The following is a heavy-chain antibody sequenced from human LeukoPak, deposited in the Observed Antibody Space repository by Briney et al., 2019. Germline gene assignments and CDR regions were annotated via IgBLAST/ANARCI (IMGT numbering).Heavy chain of an antibody. CDR1: GFTFSSYA. J-gene: IGHJ4*02. Sequence: GGSLRLSCAASGFTFSSYAMSWVRQAPGKGLEWVSAISGSGGSTYYADSVKGRFTISRDNSKNTLYLQMNGLRAEDTAVYYCAKTLSIAVAGLYYFDYWGQGTLVTVSS. V-gene: IGHV3-23*01. D-gene: IGHD6-19*01. CDR3: AKTLSIAVAGLYYFDY. CDR2: ISGSGGST.